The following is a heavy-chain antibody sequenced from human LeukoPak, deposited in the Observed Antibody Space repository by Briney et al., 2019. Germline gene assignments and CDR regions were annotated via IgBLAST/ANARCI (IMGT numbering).Heavy chain of an antibody. D-gene: IGHD5-18*01. V-gene: IGHV3-9*01. CDR2: VSWNSGSI. CDR1: GFTFDDYA. J-gene: IGHJ4*02. CDR3: AKDHGYSYGFGDFDY. Sequence: PGRSLRLSCAASGFTFDDYAMHWVRQAPGAGLEWVSGVSWNSGSIGYADSVKGRFTISRDNAKNTLYLQMNSLRAEDTALYYCAKDHGYSYGFGDFDYWGQGTLVTVSS.